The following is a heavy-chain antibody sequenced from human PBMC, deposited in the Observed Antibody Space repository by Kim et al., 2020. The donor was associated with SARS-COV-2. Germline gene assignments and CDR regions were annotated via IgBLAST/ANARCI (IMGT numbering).Heavy chain of an antibody. CDR2: IYYSGRT. D-gene: IGHD2-21*01. V-gene: IGHV4-39*01. CDR3: ARLRRDGYYYFDY. Sequence: SETLSLTCTVSGGSISSSSYYWGWIRQPPGKGLEWIGSIYYSGRTYYNPSLKSRVTISVETSKNQFSLKLSSVTAADTAVYYCARLRRDGYYYFDYWGQGTLVTVSS. J-gene: IGHJ4*02. CDR1: GGSISSSSYY.